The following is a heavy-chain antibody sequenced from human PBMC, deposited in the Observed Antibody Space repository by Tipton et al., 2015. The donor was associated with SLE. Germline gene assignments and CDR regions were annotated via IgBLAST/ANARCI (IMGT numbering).Heavy chain of an antibody. J-gene: IGHJ4*02. CDR3: TRDKGYYDILTGPLG. CDR2: IKEDGSEK. CDR1: GFNSSHYW. D-gene: IGHD3-9*01. V-gene: IGHV3-7*01. Sequence: SLRLSCAASGFNSSHYWMSWVRQAPGKGLEWVANIKEDGSEKYYGDAVKGRFTISRDNAKKLLYLEMNSLRAEDTAVYYCTRDKGYYDILTGPLGWGQGTLVTVSS.